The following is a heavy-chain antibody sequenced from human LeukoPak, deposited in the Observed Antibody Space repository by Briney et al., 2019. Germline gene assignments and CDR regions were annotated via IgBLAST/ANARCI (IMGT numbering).Heavy chain of an antibody. Sequence: GASVKVSCKASGYTFTSYDINWVRQATGQGLEWMGWMNPNSGNTGYAQKFQGRVTITRNTSISTAYMELSSLRSEDTAVYYCARGRVGAIFGGAAAAPRYYYYMDVWGKGTTVTVSS. CDR3: ARGRVGAIFGGAAAAPRYYYYMDV. V-gene: IGHV1-8*03. CDR1: GYTFTSYD. D-gene: IGHD3-3*01. J-gene: IGHJ6*03. CDR2: MNPNSGNT.